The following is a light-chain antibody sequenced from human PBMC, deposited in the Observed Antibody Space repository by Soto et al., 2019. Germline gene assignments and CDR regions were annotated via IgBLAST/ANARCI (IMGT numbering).Light chain of an antibody. CDR3: QHYKSYPYT. V-gene: IGKV1-5*01. CDR1: QSISNW. Sequence: DIQMTQSPSTLSASVGDRVTITCRASQSISNWLAWYQQKPGKAPKLLIYDASTLENGIPSRFSGGGSGTEFTLTLSSLQPDDFAAYYCQHYKSYPYTFGQGTELEIK. J-gene: IGKJ2*01. CDR2: DAS.